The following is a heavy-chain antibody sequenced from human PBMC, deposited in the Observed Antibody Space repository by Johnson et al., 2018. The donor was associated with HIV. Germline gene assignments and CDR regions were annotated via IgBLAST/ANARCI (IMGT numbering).Heavy chain of an antibody. CDR1: GLTFSDFA. D-gene: IGHD3-10*01. CDR3: ARGGPYDSGIIDAFDI. CDR2: TSYDGINK. Sequence: QVQLVESGGGVVQPGKSLRLSCAASGLTFSDFAMHWVRQATGKGLEWVAVTSYDGINKYYATSVKGRFTISRDNYKNTLYLQMNSLRAEDTAVYYCARGGPYDSGIIDAFDIWGQGTMVTVSS. V-gene: IGHV3-30-3*01. J-gene: IGHJ3*02.